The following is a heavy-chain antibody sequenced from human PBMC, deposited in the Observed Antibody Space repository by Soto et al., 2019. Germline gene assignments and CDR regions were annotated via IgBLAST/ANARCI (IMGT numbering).Heavy chain of an antibody. CDR3: IRDPLFGDYPR. CDR2: TRSKPYSGAA. Sequence: PGGSLRLSCKISGFNLDDYDISWVRQAPGKGLEWVAFTRSKPYSGAAGYAASVKGRFNVSRDDSKTIAYLQINRLKTDDTAVYYCIRDPLFGDYPRWGQGTLVTVSS. CDR1: GFNLDDYD. D-gene: IGHD2-21*01. V-gene: IGHV3-49*04. J-gene: IGHJ4*02.